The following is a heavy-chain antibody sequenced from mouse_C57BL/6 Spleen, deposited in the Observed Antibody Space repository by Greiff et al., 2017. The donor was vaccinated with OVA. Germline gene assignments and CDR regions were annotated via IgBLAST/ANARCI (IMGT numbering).Heavy chain of an antibody. D-gene: IGHD1-1*01. J-gene: IGHJ4*01. V-gene: IGHV1-42*01. Sequence: VQLQESGPELVKPGASVKISCKASGYSFTGYYMNWVKQSPEKSLEWIGEINPSTGGTTYTQKFKAKATLTVDKSSSTAYMQLKSLTSEDSAVYYGARDVYGSSLYYAMDYWGQGTSVTVSS. CDR3: ARDVYGSSLYYAMDY. CDR1: GYSFTGYY. CDR2: INPSTGGT.